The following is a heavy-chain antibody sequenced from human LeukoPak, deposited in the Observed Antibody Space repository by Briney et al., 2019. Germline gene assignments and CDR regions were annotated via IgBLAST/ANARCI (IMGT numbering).Heavy chain of an antibody. Sequence: GGSLRLSCVASGLTFDDYGMSWVRHTLGKGLEWVSGINWNGGTTTYADSVKGRFTISRDNAKNSLYLQMNSLRVEDTAFYYCARNSGANVYTYSFQYWGRGTLVTVSS. CDR2: INWNGGTT. CDR3: ARNSGANVYTYSFQY. V-gene: IGHV3-20*04. J-gene: IGHJ4*02. CDR1: GLTFDDYG. D-gene: IGHD1-26*01.